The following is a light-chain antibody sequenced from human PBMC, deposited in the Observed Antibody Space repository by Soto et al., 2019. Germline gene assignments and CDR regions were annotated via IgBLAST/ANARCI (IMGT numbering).Light chain of an antibody. CDR1: QSISSW. J-gene: IGKJ1*01. Sequence: DIQMTQSPSTLSASVGDRVTITCRASQSISSWLAWYQQKPGKAPKLLIYKASSFESGVPSRFSGSGSETEFTLTISSLQPDDFATYYCQHYNSFPWTFGQGTKVEI. CDR2: KAS. V-gene: IGKV1-5*03. CDR3: QHYNSFPWT.